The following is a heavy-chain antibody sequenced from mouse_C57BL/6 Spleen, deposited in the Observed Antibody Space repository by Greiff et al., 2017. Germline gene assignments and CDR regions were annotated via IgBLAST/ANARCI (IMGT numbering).Heavy chain of an antibody. J-gene: IGHJ2*01. Sequence: QVQLQQPGAELVKPGASVKLSCKASGYTFTSYWMHWVKQRPGQGLEWIGMIHPNSGSTNYNEKFKSKATLTVDKSSSTAYMQLSSLTSEDSAVLYCARYEDGYSLYFDYWGQGTTLTVSS. CDR3: ARYEDGYSLYFDY. CDR2: IHPNSGST. D-gene: IGHD2-3*01. CDR1: GYTFTSYW. V-gene: IGHV1-64*01.